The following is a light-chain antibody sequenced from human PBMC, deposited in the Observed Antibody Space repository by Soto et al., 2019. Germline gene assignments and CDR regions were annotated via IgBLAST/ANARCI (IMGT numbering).Light chain of an antibody. J-gene: IGLJ1*01. Sequence: QSVLTQPPSVSGAPGQRVTISCTGSGSNIGAGYDVHWYQQLPGTAPKLLIYGNNNRPSGIPDRFSGSKSGTSASLAITGLKAGDEADYYCQSYECGLRGLYVFGTG. CDR1: GSNIGAGYD. CDR2: GNN. CDR3: QSYECGLRGLYV. V-gene: IGLV1-40*01.